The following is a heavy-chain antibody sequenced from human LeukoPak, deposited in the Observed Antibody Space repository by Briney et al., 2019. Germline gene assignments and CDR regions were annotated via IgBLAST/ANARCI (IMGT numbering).Heavy chain of an antibody. CDR3: ATSAVAGTPDIDI. D-gene: IGHD6-19*01. CDR2: ISGYNSKP. CDR1: GYSFTNYG. J-gene: IGHJ3*02. Sequence: ASVKVSCKTSGYSFTNYGITWVRQAPGQGLEWMGWISGYNSKPFYAQNFQGRVTITRNTSISTAYMELSSLRSEDTAVYYCATSAVAGTPDIDIWGQGTMVTVSS. V-gene: IGHV1-8*03.